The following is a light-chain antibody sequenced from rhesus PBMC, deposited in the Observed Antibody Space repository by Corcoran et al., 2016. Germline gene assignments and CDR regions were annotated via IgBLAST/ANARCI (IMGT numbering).Light chain of an antibody. J-gene: IGKJ2*01. CDR1: QGISQW. V-gene: IGKV1-69*01. Sequence: DIQMTQSPSSLSASVGDRVTITCRASQGISQWLAWYQQQPGKAPKLLIHRATNLETGVPSRFTGSGPGTDFTLTISSLQPEDIATYYCQQHDNSPYSFGQGTKVEIK. CDR2: RAT. CDR3: QQHDNSPYS.